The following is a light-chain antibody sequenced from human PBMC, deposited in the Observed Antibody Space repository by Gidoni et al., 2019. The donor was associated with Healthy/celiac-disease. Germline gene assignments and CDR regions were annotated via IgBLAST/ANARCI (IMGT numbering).Light chain of an antibody. CDR2: AAS. J-gene: IGKJ3*01. CDR3: QQLNSYLAFT. V-gene: IGKV1-9*01. Sequence: DIQLTQSPSFLSASVGDRVTITCWASQGISSYLAWYPQKPGKAPKLLIYAASTLQSGVPSRFSGSGSGTEFTLTISSLQPEDFATYYCQQLNSYLAFTFXPXTKVDIK. CDR1: QGISSY.